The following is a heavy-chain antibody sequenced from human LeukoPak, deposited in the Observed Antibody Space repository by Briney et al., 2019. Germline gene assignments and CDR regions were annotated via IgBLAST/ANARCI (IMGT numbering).Heavy chain of an antibody. D-gene: IGHD4-11*01. CDR2: IYTSGST. Sequence: SETLSLTCTVSGGSISSGSYYWSWIRQPAGKGLEWIGRIYTSGSTNYNPSLKSRVTISVDTSKNQFSLKLSSVTAADTAVYYCARQVPPDYTLLGYFDLWGRGTLVTVSP. J-gene: IGHJ2*01. CDR3: ARQVPPDYTLLGYFDL. V-gene: IGHV4-61*02. CDR1: GGSISSGSYY.